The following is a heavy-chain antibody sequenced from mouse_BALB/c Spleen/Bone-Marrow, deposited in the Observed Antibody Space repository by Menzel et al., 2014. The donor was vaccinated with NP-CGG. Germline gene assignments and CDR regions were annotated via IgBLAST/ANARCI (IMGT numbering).Heavy chain of an antibody. CDR3: ARLITTGGFAY. CDR1: GYTFSTYW. D-gene: IGHD2-4*01. Sequence: VQLQQSGAELMKPGASVKISCKATGYTFSTYWIEWVKQRPGHGLEWIGEILPGSGTTNYYEKFKGKATFTADTSSNTAYMQLSSLTSEDSAVYYCARLITTGGFAYWGQGTLVTVSA. V-gene: IGHV1-9*01. CDR2: ILPGSGTT. J-gene: IGHJ3*01.